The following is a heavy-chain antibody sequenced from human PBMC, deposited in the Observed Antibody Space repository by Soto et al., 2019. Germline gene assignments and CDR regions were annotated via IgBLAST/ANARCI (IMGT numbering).Heavy chain of an antibody. D-gene: IGHD3-3*01. CDR3: ARRAETNGWNGFGADKYYFDF. V-gene: IGHV1-8*01. CDR1: GYTFTSYD. J-gene: IGHJ4*02. Sequence: ASVKVSCKASGYTFTSYDIYWLRQSTGQGLEWMGWLNPNTGDSGYAQKFQGRITVTSDTSINTVHMELSSLRSEDTAVYYCARRAETNGWNGFGADKYYFDFWGQGTLVTVSS. CDR2: LNPNTGDS.